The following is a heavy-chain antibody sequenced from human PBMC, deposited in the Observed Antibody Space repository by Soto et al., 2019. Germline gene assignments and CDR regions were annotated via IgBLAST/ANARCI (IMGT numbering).Heavy chain of an antibody. V-gene: IGHV1-8*01. D-gene: IGHD1-1*01. CDR3: ARRAETNGWNGFGADKYYFDF. CDR1: GYTFTSYD. Sequence: QVQLVQSGAEVRKPGASVKVSCEASGYTFTSYDIYWVRQATGQGLEWMGWMNPNTGNSGYAQKCQGRVTMTSDTSTSTAHMELSSLSSEDTAVYYCARRAETNGWNGFGADKYYFDFWGQGTLVTVSS. CDR2: MNPNTGNS. J-gene: IGHJ4*02.